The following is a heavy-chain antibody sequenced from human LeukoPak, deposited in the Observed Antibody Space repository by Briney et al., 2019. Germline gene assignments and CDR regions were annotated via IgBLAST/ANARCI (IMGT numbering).Heavy chain of an antibody. CDR2: IYYSGNT. J-gene: IGHJ4*02. V-gene: IGHV4-31*03. CDR3: ARGGHYYYDSSGYYYLPYFDY. D-gene: IGHD3-22*01. Sequence: SETLSLTCTVSGGSISSGGYYWSWIRQHPGKGLEWIGYIYYSGNTYYNPSLKSRVTISVDTSQNQSSLKLSSVTAADTAVYYCARGGHYYYDSSGYYYLPYFDYWGQGTLVTVSS. CDR1: GGSISSGGYY.